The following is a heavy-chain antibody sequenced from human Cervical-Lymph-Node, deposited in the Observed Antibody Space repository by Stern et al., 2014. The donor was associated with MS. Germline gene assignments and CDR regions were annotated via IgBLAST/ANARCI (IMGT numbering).Heavy chain of an antibody. CDR3: AKSTGTSRSDY. V-gene: IGHV3-23*04. CDR2: ISGSGGST. CDR1: GFTFSSYD. D-gene: IGHD4-17*01. Sequence: EVQLVESGGGLVQPGGSLRLSCAASGFTFSSYDMSWVRQAPGKGLEWVSAISGSGGSTYYAASVKGRFTILRDHYKKTLVLPMNSLRAEDKAVDYCAKSTGTSRSDYWGQGTLVTVSS. J-gene: IGHJ4*02.